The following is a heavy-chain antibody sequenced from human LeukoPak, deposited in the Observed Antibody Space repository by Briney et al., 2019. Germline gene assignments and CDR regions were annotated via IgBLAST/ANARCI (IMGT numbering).Heavy chain of an antibody. Sequence: GGSLRLSCAAPGFTFSSYGMHWVRQAPGKGLERVAFIRYDGSNKYYADSVKGRFTISRDNSKNTLYLQMNSLRAEDTAVYYCAKDSRLVMWGNNWFDPWSQGTLVTVSS. CDR1: GFTFSSYG. V-gene: IGHV3-30*02. CDR3: AKDSRLVMWGNNWFDP. D-gene: IGHD3-22*01. J-gene: IGHJ5*02. CDR2: IRYDGSNK.